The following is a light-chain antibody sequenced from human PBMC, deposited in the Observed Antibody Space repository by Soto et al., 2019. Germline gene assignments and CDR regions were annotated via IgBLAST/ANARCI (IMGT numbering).Light chain of an antibody. CDR1: QSISSY. Sequence: DIQMTQSPSSLSASVGDRVTITCRARQSISSYLNWYQQKPGKAPKLLIYAASSLQSGVPSRFSGSGSGTDFTLTISSLQPEDFATYYWQQSYSTPITVGQGTRLEIK. CDR2: AAS. V-gene: IGKV1-39*01. CDR3: QQSYSTPIT. J-gene: IGKJ5*01.